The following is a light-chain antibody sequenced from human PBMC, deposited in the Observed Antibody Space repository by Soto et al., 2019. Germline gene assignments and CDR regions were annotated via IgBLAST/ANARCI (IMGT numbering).Light chain of an antibody. CDR3: HQYGTAPLT. V-gene: IGKV3-20*01. CDR1: QSVAANY. CDR2: GAS. J-gene: IGKJ3*01. Sequence: EVVLTQSPGTLSLSPGERATLSCRASQSVAANYLAWYQQKRGQAPRLLIYGASSRATGIPDRFSGSGSGTHFTITISRLEPEDFSLYYCHQYGTAPLTFGPGTTVAIK.